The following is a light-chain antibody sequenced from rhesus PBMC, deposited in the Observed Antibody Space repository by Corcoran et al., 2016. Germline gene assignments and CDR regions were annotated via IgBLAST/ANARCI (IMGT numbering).Light chain of an antibody. CDR2: VAC. CDR1: QSVSSY. Sequence: EIVMTQSPATLSLSPGERATLSCRASQSVSSYVAWYQQKPEQAPRLLIYVACSRATGIPARFSGSGAGTDFTLTISSLEPEDFAVYYCQQYSNWPHSFGQGTKVEIK. J-gene: IGKJ2*01. V-gene: IGKV3S9*01. CDR3: QQYSNWPHS.